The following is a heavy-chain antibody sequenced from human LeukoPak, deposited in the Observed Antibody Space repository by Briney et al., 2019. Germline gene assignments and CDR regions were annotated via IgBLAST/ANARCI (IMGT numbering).Heavy chain of an antibody. V-gene: IGHV4-39*01. CDR3: ARHSSSAPFDY. CDR2: IYYSGST. Sequence: SETLSLXCTVSGGSISTYYWSWIRQPPGKALEWIGSIYYSGSTCYNSSLKSRVTISVDTSKNQYSLNLSSVTAADTAVYYCARHSSSAPFDYWGQGTLVTVSS. J-gene: IGHJ4*02. D-gene: IGHD6-6*01. CDR1: GGSISTYY.